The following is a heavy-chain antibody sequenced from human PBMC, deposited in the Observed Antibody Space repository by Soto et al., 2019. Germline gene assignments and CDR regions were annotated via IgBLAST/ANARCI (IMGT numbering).Heavy chain of an antibody. CDR2: ISYDGSNK. D-gene: IGHD2-15*01. CDR1: GFTFSSYA. Sequence: QVQLVESGGGVVQPGRSLRLSCAASGFTFSSYAMHWVRQAPGKGLEWVAVISYDGSNKYYADSVKGRFTISRDNSKNTLYLQMNSLRAEDTAVYYCARDLSILLGYCSGGSCYSAPWFDPWGQGTLVTVSS. V-gene: IGHV3-30-3*01. CDR3: ARDLSILLGYCSGGSCYSAPWFDP. J-gene: IGHJ5*02.